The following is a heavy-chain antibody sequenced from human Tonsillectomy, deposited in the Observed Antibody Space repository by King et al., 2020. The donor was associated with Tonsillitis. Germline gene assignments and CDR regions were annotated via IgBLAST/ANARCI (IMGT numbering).Heavy chain of an antibody. Sequence: QLVQSGGGVVQPGRSLRLPCAASGFIFSNYAMHWVRQAPGKGLEWVALISYDGSSKYYTDSVKGRFTISRDNSKNTLYLQMNSLGAEDTAVYYCARGAGSLGAFDIWGQGTKVTVSS. CDR2: ISYDGSSK. CDR3: ARGAGSLGAFDI. J-gene: IGHJ3*02. D-gene: IGHD6-25*01. V-gene: IGHV3-30*04. CDR1: GFIFSNYA.